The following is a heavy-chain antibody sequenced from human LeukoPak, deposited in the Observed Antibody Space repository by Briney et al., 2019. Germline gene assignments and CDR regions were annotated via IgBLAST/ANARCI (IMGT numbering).Heavy chain of an antibody. V-gene: IGHV3-53*01. D-gene: IGHD4-23*01. CDR1: GFTFSGNH. Sequence: GGSLRLSCAVSGFTFSGNHVTWVRQAPGKGLAWVSTIYNTGTTNYADSVKGRFTISRDNSKNTVYLQMNSLRAEDMAIYYCAGYGGFSKWGQGTHVTVSS. J-gene: IGHJ4*02. CDR2: IYNTGTT. CDR3: AGYGGFSK.